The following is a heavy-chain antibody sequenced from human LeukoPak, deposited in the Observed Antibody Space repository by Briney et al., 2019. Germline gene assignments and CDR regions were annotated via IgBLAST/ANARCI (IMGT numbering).Heavy chain of an antibody. V-gene: IGHV4-38-2*02. CDR3: ARVGSGWYDYYYYYMDV. D-gene: IGHD6-19*01. Sequence: PSETLSLTCTVSGYSISSGYYWGWIRQPPGKGLEWIGSIYHSGSTYYNPSLKSRVTISVDTSKNQFSLKLSSVTAADTAVYYCARVGSGWYDYYYYYMDVWGKGTTVTVSS. CDR2: IYHSGST. CDR1: GYSISSGYY. J-gene: IGHJ6*03.